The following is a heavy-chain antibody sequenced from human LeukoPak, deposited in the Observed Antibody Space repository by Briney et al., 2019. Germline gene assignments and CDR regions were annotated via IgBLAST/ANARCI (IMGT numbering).Heavy chain of an antibody. D-gene: IGHD6-19*01. CDR2: ISSSGSTI. CDR1: GFTFSDYY. CDR3: FSWDLSQWLVY. V-gene: IGHV3-11*04. Sequence: GGSRRLSCAASGFTFSDYYMSWIRQAPGKGLEWVSYISSSGSTIYYADSVKGRFTISRDNAKNSLYLQMSSLRAEDTAVYYCFSWDLSQWLVYLGQGTLVTVSS. J-gene: IGHJ4*02.